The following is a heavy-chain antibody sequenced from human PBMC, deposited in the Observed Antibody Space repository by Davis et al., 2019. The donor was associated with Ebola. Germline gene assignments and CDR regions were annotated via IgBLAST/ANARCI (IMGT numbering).Heavy chain of an antibody. Sequence: HSQTLSLTCAISGDSVSGGSGAWNWIRQSPSRGLEWLGRTYYNSKWYNDYAVSVKSRTTITPDTSKNQLSLHLNSVTPEDTAVYYCARGWLRTAFDIWGQGTMVTVSP. J-gene: IGHJ3*02. V-gene: IGHV6-1*01. CDR2: TYYNSKWYN. CDR3: ARGWLRTAFDI. CDR1: GDSVSGGSGA. D-gene: IGHD5-24*01.